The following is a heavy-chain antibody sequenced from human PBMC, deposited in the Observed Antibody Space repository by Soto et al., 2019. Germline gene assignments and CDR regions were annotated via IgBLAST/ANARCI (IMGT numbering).Heavy chain of an antibody. CDR2: ILHTGGT. Sequence: SETLSLTCAVSGGSISGGGFSWSWIRQPPGKGLEWIGYILHTGGTQYNPSLKSRVSMSVDKSKNQFSLHLTSVTATDTAVYYCARLQFGEGFDYWGQGALVTVSS. D-gene: IGHD3-10*01. CDR1: GGSISGGGFS. J-gene: IGHJ4*02. V-gene: IGHV4-30-2*01. CDR3: ARLQFGEGFDY.